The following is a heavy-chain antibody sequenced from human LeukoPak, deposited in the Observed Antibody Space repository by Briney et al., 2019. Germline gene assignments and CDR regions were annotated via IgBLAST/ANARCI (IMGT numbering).Heavy chain of an antibody. CDR3: ARDLRAAPTRAFDP. Sequence: SETLSLTCTVSGGSISGHYWSWNRLSPGRGLEWIGYISFSGSANYNPSLQSRVTISLDMSKNQLSLRLSSVTAADTAVYYCARDLRAAPTRAFDPWGQETLDTVSA. D-gene: IGHD6-13*01. CDR1: GGSISGHY. CDR2: ISFSGSA. J-gene: IGHJ5*02. V-gene: IGHV4-59*11.